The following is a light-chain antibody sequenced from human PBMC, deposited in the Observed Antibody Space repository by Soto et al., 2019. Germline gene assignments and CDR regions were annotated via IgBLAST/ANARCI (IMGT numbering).Light chain of an antibody. V-gene: IGKV1-39*01. CDR3: QQSYSTPLT. CDR1: QSISYY. CDR2: TAS. Sequence: DIQMTQSPSSLSASVGDRVTITCRASQSISYYLNWYQQKPGKAPKLLIYTASILQSGVPSRFSGSGSGTDFTLTISSLQPEDFATYYCQQSYSTPLTFGGGTKVEIK. J-gene: IGKJ4*01.